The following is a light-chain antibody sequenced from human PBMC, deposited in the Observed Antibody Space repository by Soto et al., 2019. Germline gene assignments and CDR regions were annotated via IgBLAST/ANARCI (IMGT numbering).Light chain of an antibody. CDR1: QSVSSY. CDR2: DAS. J-gene: IGKJ2*01. Sequence: EIVLTQSPATLSLSPGERATLSCRASQSVSSYLAWYQQKPGQAPRLFIYDASNRATGIPARFSGSGSGTDFTLTISRLEPEDFVVYYCQQYSTLPHTFGQGTKLEVK. CDR3: QQYSTLPHT. V-gene: IGKV3-11*01.